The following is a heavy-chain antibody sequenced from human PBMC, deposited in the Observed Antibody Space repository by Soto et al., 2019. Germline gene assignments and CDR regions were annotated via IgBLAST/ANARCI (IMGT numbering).Heavy chain of an antibody. CDR2: INPGGGSA. CDR1: ASATTKYY. D-gene: IGHD6-19*01. J-gene: IGHJ6*01. CDR3: ARDTNGWSLYGLDV. V-gene: IGHV1-46*01. Sequence: QVDLVQSGAEVKRPGASVTISCKASASATTKYYIHWVRQAPGRGLEWMGIINPGGGSASYAQKFQGRVTVYRDTSTGTVFMDLSSLRSEDTAVYYCARDTNGWSLYGLDVW.